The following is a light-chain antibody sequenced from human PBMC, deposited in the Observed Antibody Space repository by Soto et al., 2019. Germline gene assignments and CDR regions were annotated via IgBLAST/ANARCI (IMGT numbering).Light chain of an antibody. CDR1: SSDVGSYNL. J-gene: IGLJ1*01. Sequence: QSVLTQPASVSGSPGQSITISCTGTSSDVGSYNLVSWYQQHPGKAPKLMIYEVSKRPSGVSNRFSGSKSGNTASLTISGLQAEDEADYYSCSYAGSSTSPYVFGTGTKVTVL. CDR3: CSYAGSSTSPYV. V-gene: IGLV2-23*02. CDR2: EVS.